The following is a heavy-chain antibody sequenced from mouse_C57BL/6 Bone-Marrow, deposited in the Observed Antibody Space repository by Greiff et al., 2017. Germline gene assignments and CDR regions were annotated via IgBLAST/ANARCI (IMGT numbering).Heavy chain of an antibody. J-gene: IGHJ2*01. Sequence: VKLMESGAELARPGASVKLSCKASGYTFTSYGISWVKQRTGQGLEWIGEIYPRSGNTYYNEKFKGKATLTADKSSSTAYMELRSLTSEDSEVYVCARGRGYALFDYWGQGTTLTVSS. CDR1: GYTFTSYG. V-gene: IGHV1-81*01. CDR2: IYPRSGNT. D-gene: IGHD2-2*01. CDR3: ARGRGYALFDY.